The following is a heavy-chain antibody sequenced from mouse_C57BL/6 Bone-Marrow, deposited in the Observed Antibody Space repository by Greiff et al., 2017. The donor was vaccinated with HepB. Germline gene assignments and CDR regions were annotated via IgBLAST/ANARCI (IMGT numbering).Heavy chain of an antibody. J-gene: IGHJ2*01. CDR2: INPYNGGT. CDR3: ARGDYYGSSYAYYFDY. D-gene: IGHD1-1*01. Sequence: EVQVVESGPVLVKPGASVKMSCKASGYTFTDYYMNWVKQSHGKSLEWIGVINPYNGGTSYNQKFKGKATLTVDKSSSTAYMELNSLTSEDSAVYYCARGDYYGSSYAYYFDYWGQGTTLTVSS. V-gene: IGHV1-19*01. CDR1: GYTFTDYY.